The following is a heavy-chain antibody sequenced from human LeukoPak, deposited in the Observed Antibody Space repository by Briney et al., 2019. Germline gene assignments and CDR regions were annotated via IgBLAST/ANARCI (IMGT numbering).Heavy chain of an antibody. J-gene: IGHJ4*02. D-gene: IGHD6-19*01. CDR2: IIPGGDEV. CDR3: SGGRDIAVAGPGGYFDY. V-gene: IGHV3-11*01. Sequence: PGGSLRLSCAASGFIFSDYHMSWIRQAAGKGLEWVSYIIPGGDEVYFADSVKGRFTISRDNAKNSLFLQMSSLTAEDTAVYYCSGGRDIAVAGPGGYFDYWGKGSLVTVSS. CDR1: GFIFSDYH.